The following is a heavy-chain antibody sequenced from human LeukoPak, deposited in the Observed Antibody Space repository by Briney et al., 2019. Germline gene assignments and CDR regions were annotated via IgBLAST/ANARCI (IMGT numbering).Heavy chain of an antibody. J-gene: IGHJ4*02. CDR1: GGSISSGGHF. V-gene: IGHV4-31*03. D-gene: IGHD3-9*01. CDR2: IYYSGST. Sequence: SETLSLTCTVSGGSISSGGHFWSWIRQHPGKGLEWIGSIYYSGSTYYNPSLKSRVTISVDTSENQFSLKMSSVTAADTAVYYCARDQTGYGPIDYWGQGTLDTVSS. CDR3: ARDQTGYGPIDY.